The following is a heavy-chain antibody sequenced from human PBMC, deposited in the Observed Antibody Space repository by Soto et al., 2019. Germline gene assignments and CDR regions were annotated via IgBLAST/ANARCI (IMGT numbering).Heavy chain of an antibody. CDR1: GFIFSSYS. V-gene: IGHV3-48*01. CDR2: IGSTGSSI. D-gene: IGHD2-15*01. Sequence: GGSLRLSCAASGFIFSSYSMNWVRQAPGKGLEWVSYIGSTGSSIYYADSVKGRFTISRDNAKNSLYLQMNSLRAEDTAVYYCARDYCSGGSCYGSPDYWGQGTLVTVSS. CDR3: ARDYCSGGSCYGSPDY. J-gene: IGHJ4*02.